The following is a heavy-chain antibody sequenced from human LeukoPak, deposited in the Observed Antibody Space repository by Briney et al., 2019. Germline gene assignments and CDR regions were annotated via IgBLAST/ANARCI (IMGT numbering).Heavy chain of an antibody. CDR2: IHHSGST. D-gene: IGHD6-19*01. CDR1: GESFSGYY. CDR3: ARRGLSVGWSFDY. J-gene: IGHJ4*02. Sequence: SETLCLTCAVSGESFSGYYWSCIRQPPGKGLEWIGEIHHSGSTNYNPSLKSRVTISVDTSKNQFSLKLSPVTAADTAIYYCARRGLSVGWSFDYWGQGTLVTVSA. V-gene: IGHV4-34*01.